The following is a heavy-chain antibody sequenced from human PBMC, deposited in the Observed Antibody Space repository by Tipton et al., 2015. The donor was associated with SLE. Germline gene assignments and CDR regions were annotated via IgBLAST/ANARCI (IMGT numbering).Heavy chain of an antibody. CDR3: ARRRIAAAGLWAFDI. J-gene: IGHJ3*02. D-gene: IGHD6-13*01. CDR1: GYSISSGYY. Sequence: TLSLTCAVSGYSISSGYYWGWIRQPPGKGLEWIGSIYQSGSTYYNPSLKRRVTIPVDTPKNQFSLKLSSVTAADTAVYYCARRRIAAAGLWAFDIWGQGTMVTVSS. CDR2: IYQSGST. V-gene: IGHV4-38-2*01.